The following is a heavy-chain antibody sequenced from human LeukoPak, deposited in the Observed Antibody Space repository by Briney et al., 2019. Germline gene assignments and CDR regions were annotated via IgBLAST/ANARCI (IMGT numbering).Heavy chain of an antibody. CDR2: INWNGGST. D-gene: IGHD6-13*01. V-gene: IGHV3-20*01. CDR1: GFTFDDYA. Sequence: GGSLRLSCAASGFTFDDYAMHWVRQAPGKGLEWVSGINWNGGSTGYADSVKGRFTISRDNAKNSLYLQMNSLRAEDTALYHCARGMRVISAAYYFDYWGQGTLVTVSS. J-gene: IGHJ4*02. CDR3: ARGMRVISAAYYFDY.